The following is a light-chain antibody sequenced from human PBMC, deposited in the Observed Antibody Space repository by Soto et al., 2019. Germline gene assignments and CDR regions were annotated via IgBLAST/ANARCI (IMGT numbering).Light chain of an antibody. J-gene: IGKJ1*01. CDR1: QTISSW. CDR2: KAS. CDR3: QHYNSYSEA. V-gene: IGKV1-5*03. Sequence: DVLLTQSPSTLSGSVGGRFTITCLAIQTISSWLAWYQQKPGKAPKLLIYKASTLKSGVPSRFRGSGSGTEFTLTISSLQPDDFETYYCQHYNSYSEAFGQGTKVDIK.